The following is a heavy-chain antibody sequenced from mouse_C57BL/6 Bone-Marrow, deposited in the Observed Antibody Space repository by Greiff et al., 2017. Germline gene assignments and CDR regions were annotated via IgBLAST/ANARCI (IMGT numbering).Heavy chain of an antibody. CDR3: AICFFAY. Sequence: QVQLQQPGTDLVKPCASVKLSCKASGYTFTSYWLHWVKQRPGQGLEWIGNLNPSNGGTNYPEQFKRNATLPVSKSYSTAFLQLTSLTSADSAVYYCAICFFAYWGQGTLVTVSA. CDR2: LNPSNGGT. V-gene: IGHV1-53*01. CDR1: GYTFTSYW. J-gene: IGHJ3*01. D-gene: IGHD6-1*01.